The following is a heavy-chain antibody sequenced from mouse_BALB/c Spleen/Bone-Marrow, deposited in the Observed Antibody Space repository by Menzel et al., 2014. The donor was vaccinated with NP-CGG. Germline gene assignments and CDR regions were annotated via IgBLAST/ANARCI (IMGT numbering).Heavy chain of an antibody. Sequence: EVQFQESGGGLVKPGGSLKLSCAASGFTFSSYAMSWVRQTPEKRLEWVASISSGGSTYYPDSVKGRFTISRDNARNILYLQMSSLRSEDTAMYYCARGGGWLLSFDYWGQGTTLTVSS. J-gene: IGHJ2*01. CDR3: ARGGGWLLSFDY. V-gene: IGHV5-6-5*01. CDR1: GFTFSSYA. CDR2: ISSGGST. D-gene: IGHD2-3*01.